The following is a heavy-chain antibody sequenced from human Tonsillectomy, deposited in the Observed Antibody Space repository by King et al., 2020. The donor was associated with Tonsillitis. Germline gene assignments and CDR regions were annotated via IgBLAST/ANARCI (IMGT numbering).Heavy chain of an antibody. D-gene: IGHD2-15*01. V-gene: IGHV3-30*04. Sequence: VQLVESGGGVVQPGRSLRLSCAASGFTFSTYAMHWVRQAPGKGLEWVAFISKDEIDKYYADAVKGRFTISRDNSKNTLYLQLSSLRAEDTAVYYCATMADSPKWGQGTLVSVSS. CDR3: ATMADSPK. CDR1: GFTFSTYA. CDR2: ISKDEIDK. J-gene: IGHJ4*02.